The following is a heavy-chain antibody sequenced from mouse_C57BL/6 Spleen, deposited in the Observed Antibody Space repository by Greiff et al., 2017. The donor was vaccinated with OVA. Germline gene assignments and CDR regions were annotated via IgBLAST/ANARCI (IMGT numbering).Heavy chain of an antibody. D-gene: IGHD2-4*01. J-gene: IGHJ4*01. V-gene: IGHV3-6*01. CDR3: AVIYYDYDGYYAMDY. CDR1: GYSITSGYY. CDR2: ISYDGSN. Sequence: EVQLVESGPGLVKPSQSLSLTCSVTGYSITSGYYWNWIRQFPGNKLEWMGYISYDGSNNYNPSLKNRISITRDTSKNQFFLKLNSVTTEDTATYDCAVIYYDYDGYYAMDYWGQGTSVTVSS.